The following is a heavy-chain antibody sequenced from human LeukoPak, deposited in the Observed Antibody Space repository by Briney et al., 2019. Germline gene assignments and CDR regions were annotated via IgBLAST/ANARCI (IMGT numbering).Heavy chain of an antibody. J-gene: IGHJ1*01. V-gene: IGHV1-2*02. Sequence: ASVKVSCKASGGTFSSYAISWVRQAPGQGLEWMGWINPNSGGTNYAQKFQGRVTMTRDTSISTAYMELSRLRSDDTAVYYCARDSYYDSSGYYSSEYFQHWGQGTLVTVSS. CDR1: GGTFSSYA. D-gene: IGHD3-22*01. CDR3: ARDSYYDSSGYYSSEYFQH. CDR2: INPNSGGT.